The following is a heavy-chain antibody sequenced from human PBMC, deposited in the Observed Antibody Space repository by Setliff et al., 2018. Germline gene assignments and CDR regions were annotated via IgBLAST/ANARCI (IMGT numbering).Heavy chain of an antibody. CDR2: ISWDGGST. CDR1: GFTFDDYA. V-gene: IGHV3-43D*03. CDR3: ASQAPYGDYAFDY. D-gene: IGHD4-17*01. J-gene: IGHJ4*02. Sequence: GESLKISCAASGFTFDDYAMHWVRQAPGKGLEWVSLISWDGGSTYYVDSVKGRFTISRDNSKNSLYLQMKSLRAEDTALHYCASQAPYGDYAFDYWGQGTLVTVSS.